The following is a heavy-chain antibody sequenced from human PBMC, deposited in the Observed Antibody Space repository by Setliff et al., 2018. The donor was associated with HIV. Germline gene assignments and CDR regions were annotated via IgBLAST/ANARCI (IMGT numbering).Heavy chain of an antibody. CDR1: GFTFSSYS. CDR3: ARDRRRRTLAGIGSYFDY. J-gene: IGHJ4*02. V-gene: IGHV3-21*04. CDR2: ISSSSSYI. Sequence: LRLSCAASGFTFSSYSMNWVRQAPGKGLEWVSSISSSSSYIYYADSVKGRFTISRDNAKNSLYLQMNSLRAEDTAMYYCARDRRRRTLAGIGSYFDYWGQGTMVTVSS. D-gene: IGHD6-19*01.